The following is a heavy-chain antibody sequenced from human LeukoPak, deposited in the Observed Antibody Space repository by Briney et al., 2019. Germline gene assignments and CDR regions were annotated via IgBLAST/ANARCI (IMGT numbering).Heavy chain of an antibody. D-gene: IGHD6-13*01. Sequence: GRSLRLSCAASGFTFDDYAMHWVRQAPGKGLEWVSLISWDGGSTYYADSVKGRFTISRDNSKNSLYLQMNSLRAEDTALYYCAKGAAGDYYYMDVWGKGTTVTVSS. V-gene: IGHV3-43D*03. CDR2: ISWDGGST. CDR1: GFTFDDYA. CDR3: AKGAAGDYYYMDV. J-gene: IGHJ6*03.